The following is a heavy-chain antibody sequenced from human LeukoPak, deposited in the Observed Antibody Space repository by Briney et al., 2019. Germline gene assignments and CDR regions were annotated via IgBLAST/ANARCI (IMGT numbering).Heavy chain of an antibody. CDR2: TSRGSPTI. CDR3: TRDPNALDY. Sequence: GGSLRLSCAASGFVFSSYSMNWVRQAPGKGLEWVSYTSRGSPTIHYADSVKGRFTISRDNAKNSLYLQMDSLRDEDTAVYYCTRDPNALDYWGQGTLVTVSS. J-gene: IGHJ4*02. V-gene: IGHV3-48*02. CDR1: GFVFSSYS.